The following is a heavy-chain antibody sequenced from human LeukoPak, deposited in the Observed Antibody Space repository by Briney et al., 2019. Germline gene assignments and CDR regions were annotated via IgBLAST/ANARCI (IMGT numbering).Heavy chain of an antibody. J-gene: IGHJ4*02. Sequence: PGGSLRLSCAASGFILRSYSMNWVRQAPGRGLEWVSSISGSDNSAYFADSVKGRFTISRDNSKNTLSLQMNSLRAEDTAVYYCAKDRSAAAPYCFDYWGQGTLVTVSS. V-gene: IGHV3-23*01. CDR3: AKDRSAAAPYCFDY. D-gene: IGHD6-13*01. CDR2: ISGSDNSA. CDR1: GFILRSYS.